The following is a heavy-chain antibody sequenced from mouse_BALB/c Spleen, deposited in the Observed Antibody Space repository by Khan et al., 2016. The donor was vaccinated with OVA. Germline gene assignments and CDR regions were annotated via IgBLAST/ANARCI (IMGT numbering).Heavy chain of an antibody. D-gene: IGHD2-10*01. CDR1: GYTLTNYG. CDR3: ARPPYCAYTLDY. Sequence: QIQLVQSGPELKKPGETVKISCKASGYTLTNYGMNWVTQSPGKALKWMGWINTYTGEPTYADDFTGRFAFSLESSASTSYLQINNLKNEDTATYCCARPPYCAYTLDYWGQGTSVTVSS. V-gene: IGHV9-3-1*01. J-gene: IGHJ4*01. CDR2: INTYTGEP.